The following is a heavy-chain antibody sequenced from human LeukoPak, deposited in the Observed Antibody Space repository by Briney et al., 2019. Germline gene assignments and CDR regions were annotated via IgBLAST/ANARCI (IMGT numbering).Heavy chain of an antibody. CDR2: IYYSGST. J-gene: IGHJ6*03. Sequence: PSETLSLTCTVSGGSISSSSYYWGWIRQPPGKGLEWIGSIYYSGSTYYNPSLKSRVTISVDTSKNQFSLKLSSVTAADTAVYYCARLRIYDSSSWYYYYYYMDVWGKGTTVTISS. D-gene: IGHD6-13*01. CDR3: ARLRIYDSSSWYYYYYYMDV. CDR1: GGSISSSSYY. V-gene: IGHV4-39*07.